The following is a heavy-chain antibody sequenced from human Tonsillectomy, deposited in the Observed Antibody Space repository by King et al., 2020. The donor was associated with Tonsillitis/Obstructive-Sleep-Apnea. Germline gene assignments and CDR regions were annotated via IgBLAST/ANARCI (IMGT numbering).Heavy chain of an antibody. J-gene: IGHJ4*02. CDR2: IYYSGST. CDR3: AREIQGDWGDRLGFDY. V-gene: IGHV4-31*03. Sequence: VQLQESGPGLVKPSQTLSLTCTVSGGSISSGGYYWSWIRQHPGKGLEWIGYIYYSGSTYYNPSLKSRVTISVDTSKNQFSLKLSSVTAADTAVYYCAREIQGDWGDRLGFDYWGQGTLVTVSS. CDR1: GGSISSGGYY. D-gene: IGHD3/OR15-3a*01.